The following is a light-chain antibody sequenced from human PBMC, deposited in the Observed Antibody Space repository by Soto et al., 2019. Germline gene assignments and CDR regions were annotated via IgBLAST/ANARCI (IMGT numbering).Light chain of an antibody. J-gene: IGLJ1*01. CDR2: DVS. V-gene: IGLV2-14*01. CDR3: ASYTTSSTYV. CDR1: SSDVGGYSY. Sequence: QSALTQPASVSGSPGQPIAISCTGTSSDVGGYSYVSWYQQQPGKAPKLVISDVSNRPSGVSDRFSGSKSGNTASLTISGLQAEYEADYYCASYTTSSTYVSGPGTKVTVL.